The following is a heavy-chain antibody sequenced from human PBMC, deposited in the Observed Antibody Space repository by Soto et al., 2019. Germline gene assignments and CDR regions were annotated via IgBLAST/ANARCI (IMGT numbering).Heavy chain of an antibody. CDR1: GFTLSDRY. CDR3: AKDKMGVPGQRSYYFDS. CDR2: VRNKANSYTT. J-gene: IGHJ4*02. V-gene: IGHV3-72*01. Sequence: TGGSLRLSCAASGFTLSDRYMDWVRQAPGKGLEWVGRVRNKANSYTTEYAASVKGRFTISRDDSKNSLYLQMNSLKTEDTAVYYCAKDKMGVPGQRSYYFDSWGQGT. D-gene: IGHD1-26*01.